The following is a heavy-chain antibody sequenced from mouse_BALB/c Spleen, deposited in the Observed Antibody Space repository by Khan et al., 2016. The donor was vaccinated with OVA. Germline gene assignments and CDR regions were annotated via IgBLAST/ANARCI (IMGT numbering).Heavy chain of an antibody. CDR2: IWSDGST. CDR1: GFSLTNYG. V-gene: IGHV2-6-1*01. Sequence: QVQLKESGPGLVAPSQSLSITCTISGFSLTNYGVHWVRQPPGKGLEWLVVIWSDGSTNYNSDLKSRLSISKDNSKSQVFLKINSLQPYDTAMYFCARQPYYHYNIMDYWGQGTSVTVSS. D-gene: IGHD2-10*01. J-gene: IGHJ4*01. CDR3: ARQPYYHYNIMDY.